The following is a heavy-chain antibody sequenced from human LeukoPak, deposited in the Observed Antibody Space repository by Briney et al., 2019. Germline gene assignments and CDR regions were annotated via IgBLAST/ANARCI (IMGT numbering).Heavy chain of an antibody. V-gene: IGHV4-30-4*01. Sequence: SQTLSLTCTVSGGSTSSGDYYWSWIRQPPRKGLEWIEYIYYSGSTYYNPSLKSRVTISVDTSKNQFSLKLSSVTAADTAVYYCARVVWFGELAYYFDYWGQGTLVTVSS. CDR3: ARVVWFGELAYYFDY. CDR2: IYYSGST. CDR1: GGSTSSGDYY. J-gene: IGHJ4*02. D-gene: IGHD3-10*01.